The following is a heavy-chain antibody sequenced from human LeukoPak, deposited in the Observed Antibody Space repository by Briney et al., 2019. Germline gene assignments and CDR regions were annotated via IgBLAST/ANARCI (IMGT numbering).Heavy chain of an antibody. V-gene: IGHV1-2*02. CDR2: INPNSGGT. J-gene: IGHJ6*03. Sequence: GASVKVSCKASGYTFTGYYMHWVRQAPGQGLEWMGWINPNSGGTNYAQKFQGRVTMTRDTSISTAYMELSRLRSDDTAVYYCARDKRIVGATVYCYMDVWGKGTTVTVSS. D-gene: IGHD1-26*01. CDR3: ARDKRIVGATVYCYMDV. CDR1: GYTFTGYY.